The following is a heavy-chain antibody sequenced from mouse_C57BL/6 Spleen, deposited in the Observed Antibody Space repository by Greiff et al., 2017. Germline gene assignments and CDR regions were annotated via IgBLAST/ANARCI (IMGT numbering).Heavy chain of an antibody. V-gene: IGHV1-18*01. CDR2: INPNNGGT. CDR3: ARRDFYYDYDGGYAMDY. CDR1: GYTFTDYN. Sequence: EVQLQQSGPELVKPGASVKIPCKASGYTFTDYNMDWVKQSHGKSLEWIGDINPNNGGTIYNQKFKGKATLTVDKSSSTAYMELRSLTSEDTAVYYCARRDFYYDYDGGYAMDYWGQGTSVTVSS. D-gene: IGHD2-4*01. J-gene: IGHJ4*01.